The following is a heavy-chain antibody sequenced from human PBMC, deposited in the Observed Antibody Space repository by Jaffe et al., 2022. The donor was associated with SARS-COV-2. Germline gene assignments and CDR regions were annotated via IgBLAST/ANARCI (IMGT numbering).Heavy chain of an antibody. V-gene: IGHV3-30*18. D-gene: IGHD3-10*01. CDR3: AKVGDN. Sequence: QVQLVESGGGVVQPGRSLRLSCAASGFTFSSYGMHWVRQAPGKGLEWVAVISYDGSNKYYADSVKGRFTISRDNSKNTLYLQMNSLRAEDTAVYYCAKVGDNWGQGTLVTVSS. CDR1: GFTFSSYG. J-gene: IGHJ4*02. CDR2: ISYDGSNK.